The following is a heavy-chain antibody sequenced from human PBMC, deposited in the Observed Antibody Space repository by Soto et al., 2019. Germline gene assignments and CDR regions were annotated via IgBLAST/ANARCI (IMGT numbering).Heavy chain of an antibody. CDR1: GFTFSSYA. J-gene: IGHJ6*02. CDR2: ISYDGSNK. D-gene: IGHD2-2*01. V-gene: IGHV3-30-3*01. CDR3: AREGSTPFYCYYGMDV. Sequence: LRLSCAASGFTFSSYAMHWVRQAPGKGLEWVAVISYDGSNKYYADSVKGRFTISRDNSKNTLYLQMNSLRAEDTAVYYCAREGSTPFYCYYGMDVWGQGTTVTVSS.